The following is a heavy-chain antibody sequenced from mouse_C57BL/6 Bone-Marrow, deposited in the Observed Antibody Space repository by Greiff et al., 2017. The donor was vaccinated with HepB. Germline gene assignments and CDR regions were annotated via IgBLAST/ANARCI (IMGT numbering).Heavy chain of an antibody. Sequence: VQLVESGPELVKPGASVKLSCKASGYTFTSYDINWVKQRPGQGLEWIGWIYPRDGSTKYNEKFKGKATLTVDKSSSTAYMELHSLTSEDSAVYFCARRGYDYGAWFAYWGQGTLVTVSA. CDR3: ARRGYDYGAWFAY. V-gene: IGHV1-85*01. CDR2: IYPRDGST. D-gene: IGHD2-4*01. CDR1: GYTFTSYD. J-gene: IGHJ3*01.